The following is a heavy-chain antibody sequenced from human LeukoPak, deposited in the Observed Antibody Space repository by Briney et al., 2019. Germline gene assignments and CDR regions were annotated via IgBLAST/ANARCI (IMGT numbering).Heavy chain of an antibody. D-gene: IGHD4-23*01. J-gene: IGHJ4*02. CDR2: IIPILGTA. CDR3: ATSRTTVVTPSGYFDY. Sequence: ASVKVSCKASGGTFSSYGISWIRQAPGHGLEWMGGIIPILGTANSAQNFQGKVTITADKSTSTAYMELSSLRSEDTAVYYCATSRTTVVTPSGYFDYWGQGTLVTVSS. CDR1: GGTFSSYG. V-gene: IGHV1-69*10.